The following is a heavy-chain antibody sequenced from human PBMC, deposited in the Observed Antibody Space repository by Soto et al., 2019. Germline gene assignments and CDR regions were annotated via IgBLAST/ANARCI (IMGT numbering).Heavy chain of an antibody. CDR2: IYYRGNT. Sequence: SETLSLTCTFSGGSIGTYYWSWIRQPPGKGLEWIGYIYYRGNTDYNPSLKSRVTISLDTPKNQFSLKLSSVTAADTAVYYCARHPGYYDILTGYTTYYFDYWGQGILVTVSS. V-gene: IGHV4-59*08. CDR1: GGSIGTYY. J-gene: IGHJ4*02. D-gene: IGHD3-9*01. CDR3: ARHPGYYDILTGYTTYYFDY.